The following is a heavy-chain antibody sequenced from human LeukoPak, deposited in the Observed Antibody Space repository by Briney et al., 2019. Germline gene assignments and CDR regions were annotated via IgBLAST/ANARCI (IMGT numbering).Heavy chain of an antibody. CDR1: GFTFSSYS. J-gene: IGHJ4*02. CDR3: ARGTMFPYYFDY. Sequence: GGSVRLSYAPSGFTFSSYSMKWVRQAPGKGLEWVSFISSSSSYIYYADSVKGRFHISRDNARNLLYLQINSLGAEDTAVYYCARGTMFPYYFDYWGQGTLVTSAS. CDR2: ISSSSSYI. D-gene: IGHD3-10*02. V-gene: IGHV3-21*01.